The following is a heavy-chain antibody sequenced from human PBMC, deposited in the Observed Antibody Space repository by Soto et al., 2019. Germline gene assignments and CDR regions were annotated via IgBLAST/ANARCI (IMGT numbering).Heavy chain of an antibody. Sequence: SVKVSCKASGGTFSSYAISWVRQAPGQGLEWMGGIIPIFGTANYAQKLQGRVTMTTDTSTSTAYMELRSLRSDDTAVYYCARERYYYDFDYWGQGTLVTVSS. D-gene: IGHD3-22*01. CDR1: GGTFSSYA. V-gene: IGHV1-69*05. CDR2: IIPIFGTA. CDR3: ARERYYYDFDY. J-gene: IGHJ4*02.